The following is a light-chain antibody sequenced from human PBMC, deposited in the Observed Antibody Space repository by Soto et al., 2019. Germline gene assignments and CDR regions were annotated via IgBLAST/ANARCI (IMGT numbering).Light chain of an antibody. CDR1: QSVSSN. J-gene: IGKJ4*01. Sequence: EVVMTQSPATLSVSPGEGATLSCRASQSVSSNLAWYQQKPGQAPRLLIYGASNRATGIPDRFSGSGSATDFTLTISRLEPEDFAVYFCQQSGSSPLTFGGGTKVDIK. CDR3: QQSGSSPLT. V-gene: IGKV3-20*01. CDR2: GAS.